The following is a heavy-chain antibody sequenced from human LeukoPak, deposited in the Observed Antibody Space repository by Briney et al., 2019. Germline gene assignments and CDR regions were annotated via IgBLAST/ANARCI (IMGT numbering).Heavy chain of an antibody. V-gene: IGHV4-59*01. CDR1: GGSISGYY. CDR2: IYYSGST. CDR3: ARGIRGDSQ. Sequence: TETLSLTCTVSGGSISGYYWSWIRQPPGKGLEWIGYIYYSGSTNYNPSLKSRVTISVDTSKNQFSLKLSSVTAADTAVYYCARGIRGDSQWGQGTLVTVSS. D-gene: IGHD3-10*01. J-gene: IGHJ4*02.